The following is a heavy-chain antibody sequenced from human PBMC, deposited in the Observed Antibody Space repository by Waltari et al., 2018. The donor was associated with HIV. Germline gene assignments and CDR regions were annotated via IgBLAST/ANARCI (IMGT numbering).Heavy chain of an antibody. Sequence: EVQLVESGGGLVQPGRSLRLSCAAAGFRFDDYAMHWVRQAPGKGLECVSSVSWNSGRARYADSLRGRFSISRDNAKNSLYLQMNTVRPEDTAIYYCARGPMYNWLDPWGQGTLVTVSS. CDR2: VSWNSGRA. V-gene: IGHV3-9*01. CDR1: GFRFDDYA. CDR3: ARGPMYNWLDP. J-gene: IGHJ5*02. D-gene: IGHD3-10*01.